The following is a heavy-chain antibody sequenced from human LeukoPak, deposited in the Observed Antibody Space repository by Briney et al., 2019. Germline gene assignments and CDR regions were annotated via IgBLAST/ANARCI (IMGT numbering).Heavy chain of an antibody. CDR1: GYTFTGYD. Sequence: ASVKVSCKASGYTFTGYDMHWVRQAPGQGLEWMGRINPNSGGTNYAQKFQGRVTMTRDTSISTAYMELSRLRSDDTAVYYCARILLYCSGGSCSDYWGQGTLVTVSS. CDR2: INPNSGGT. D-gene: IGHD2-15*01. V-gene: IGHV1-2*06. CDR3: ARILLYCSGGSCSDY. J-gene: IGHJ4*02.